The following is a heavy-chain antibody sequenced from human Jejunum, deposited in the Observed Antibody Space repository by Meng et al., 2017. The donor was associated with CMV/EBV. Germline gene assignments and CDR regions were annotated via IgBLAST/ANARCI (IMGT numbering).Heavy chain of an antibody. J-gene: IGHJ4*02. CDR2: IYYRGST. CDR3: ARYYSGWYFDY. D-gene: IGHD5-12*01. V-gene: IGHV4-39*07. CDR1: GGAVSSSSYY. Sequence: VSGGAVSSSSYYWGWIRQPPGKGLEWIGTIYYRGSTYYNPSLKSRVTISLDTSKNQFSLKLSSVTAADTAVYFCARYYSGWYFDYWGQGTLVTVSS.